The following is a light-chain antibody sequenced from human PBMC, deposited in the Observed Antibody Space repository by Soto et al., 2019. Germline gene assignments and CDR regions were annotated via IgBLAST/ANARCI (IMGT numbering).Light chain of an antibody. V-gene: IGKV1-39*01. J-gene: IGKJ5*01. CDR1: QDINNY. CDR3: QQSYSTPHT. Sequence: DIQMTQSPSSLSASVGDRVTITCQASQDINNYVNWYQQKPGKAPKLLIFDASTLQSGVPSRFSGSGSGTDFTLTISSLQPEDFATYYCQQSYSTPHTFGQGTRLEIK. CDR2: DAS.